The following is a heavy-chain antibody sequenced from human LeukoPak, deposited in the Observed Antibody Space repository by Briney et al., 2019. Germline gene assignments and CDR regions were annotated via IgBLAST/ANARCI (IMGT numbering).Heavy chain of an antibody. CDR3: ARGRGLPSDAFDI. CDR2: INHSGST. D-gene: IGHD3-16*01. J-gene: IGHJ3*02. V-gene: IGHV4-34*09. Sequence: SETLSLTCAVYGGSFSGYYWSWIRQPPGKGLEWIGEINHSGSTNYNPSLKSRVTISVDTSKNQFSLKLSSVTAADTAVYYCARGRGLPSDAFDIWGQGTMVTVSS. CDR1: GGSFSGYY.